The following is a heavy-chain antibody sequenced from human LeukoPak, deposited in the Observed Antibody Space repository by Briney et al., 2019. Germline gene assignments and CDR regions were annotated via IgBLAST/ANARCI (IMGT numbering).Heavy chain of an antibody. CDR1: GFTFSSYG. J-gene: IGHJ3*02. CDR2: IRYDGSNK. V-gene: IGHV3-30*02. CDR3: ATLPVVRITIFGVVTMGSDAFDI. D-gene: IGHD3-3*01. Sequence: GGSLRLSCAASGFTFSSYGMRWVRQAPGKGLEWVAFIRYDGSNKYYADSVKDRFTISRDNSKNTLYLQMNSLRAEDTAVYYCATLPVVRITIFGVVTMGSDAFDIWGQGTMVTVSS.